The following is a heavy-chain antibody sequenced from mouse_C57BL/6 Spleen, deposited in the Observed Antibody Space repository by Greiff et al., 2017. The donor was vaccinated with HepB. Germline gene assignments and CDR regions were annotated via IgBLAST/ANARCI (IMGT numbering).Heavy chain of an antibody. D-gene: IGHD1-1*01. J-gene: IGHJ4*01. CDR1: GYTFTGYW. V-gene: IGHV1-9*01. CDR3: ARTTLVASHYYAMDY. Sequence: QVQLQQSGAELMKPGASVKLSCKATGYTFTGYWIEWVKQRPGHGLEWIGEILPGSGSTNYNEKFKGKATLTADTSSNTAYMQLSSLTTEDSAIYYCARTTLVASHYYAMDYWGQGTSVTVSS. CDR2: ILPGSGST.